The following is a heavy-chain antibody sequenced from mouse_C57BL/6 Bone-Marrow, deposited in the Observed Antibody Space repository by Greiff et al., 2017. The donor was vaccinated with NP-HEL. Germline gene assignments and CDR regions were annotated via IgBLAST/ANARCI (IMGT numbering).Heavy chain of an antibody. CDR3: ARAFYYPWFAY. J-gene: IGHJ3*01. D-gene: IGHD2-1*01. Sequence: VQLQQPGAELVKPGASVKLSCQASGYTFTSYWMHWVKQRPGQGLEWIGMIHPNSGSTNYNEKFKSKATLTVDKSSSTAYMQLSSLTSEDSAVYYCARAFYYPWFAYWGQGTLVTVSA. V-gene: IGHV1-64*01. CDR1: GYTFTSYW. CDR2: IHPNSGST.